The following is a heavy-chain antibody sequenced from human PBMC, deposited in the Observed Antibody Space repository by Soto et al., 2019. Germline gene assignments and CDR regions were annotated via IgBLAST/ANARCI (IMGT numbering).Heavy chain of an antibody. V-gene: IGHV4-31*03. Sequence: SETLSLTCTVSGGSISSGGYYWSWIRQHPGKGLEWIGYIYYSGSTYYNPSLKSRVTISVDTSKNQFSLKLSSVTAADTAVYYCARGDRRKTRYDYWGQGTLVTVSS. CDR3: ARGDRRKTRYDY. CDR1: GGSISSGGYY. CDR2: IYYSGST. J-gene: IGHJ4*02.